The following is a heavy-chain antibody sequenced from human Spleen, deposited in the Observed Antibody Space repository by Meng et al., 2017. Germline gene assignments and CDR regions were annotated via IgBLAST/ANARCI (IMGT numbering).Heavy chain of an antibody. D-gene: IGHD3-16*02. CDR1: GGSISSGTYY. J-gene: IGHJ4*02. CDR3: ARESRWSYLDY. Sequence: QVQLQESGPGLVKPSQTLSLTCTVSGGSISSGTYYWGWIRQLPGKGLEWIAYIHYSGSTYYSPSLKSRVTISVDTSKNQLSLKLSSMTAADTAVYYCARESRWSYLDYWGQGTLVTVSS. CDR2: IHYSGST. V-gene: IGHV4-31*03.